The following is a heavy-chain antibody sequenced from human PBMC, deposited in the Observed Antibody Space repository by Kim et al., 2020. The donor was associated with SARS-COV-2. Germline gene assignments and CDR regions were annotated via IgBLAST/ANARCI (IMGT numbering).Heavy chain of an antibody. CDR2: IYYSGST. CDR3: ARGGCSGGSCYRHYYYYGMDV. Sequence: SETLSLTCTVSGGSISSYYWSWIRQPPGKGLEWIGYIYYSGSTNYNPSLKSRVTISVDTSKNQFSLKLSSVTAADTAVYYCARGGCSGGSCYRHYYYYGMDVWGQGTTVTVSS. V-gene: IGHV4-59*13. J-gene: IGHJ6*02. D-gene: IGHD2-15*01. CDR1: GGSISSYY.